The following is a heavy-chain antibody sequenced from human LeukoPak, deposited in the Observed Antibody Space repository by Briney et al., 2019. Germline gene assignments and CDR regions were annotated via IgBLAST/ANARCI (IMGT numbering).Heavy chain of an antibody. V-gene: IGHV1-2*02. CDR3: ARVPKIVGAIFDY. J-gene: IGHJ4*02. CDR1: GYTFTGYY. D-gene: IGHD1-26*01. Sequence: GASVKVSCKASGYTFTGYYMHWVRQAPGQGLEWMGWINPNSGGTNYAQKFQGRVTMTRDTSISTAYMELSRLRSDDTAVYYCARVPKIVGAIFDYWGQGTLVTVSS. CDR2: INPNSGGT.